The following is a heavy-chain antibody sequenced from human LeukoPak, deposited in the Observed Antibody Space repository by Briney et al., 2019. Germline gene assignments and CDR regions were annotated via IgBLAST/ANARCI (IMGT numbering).Heavy chain of an antibody. CDR3: ARVRYSYGFPHFDY. Sequence: PSETLSLTCTVSGGSISSSSYYWGWIRQPPGKGLEWIGSIYYSGSTYYNPSLKSRVTISVDTSKNQFSLKLSSVTAADTAVYYCARVRYSYGFPHFDYWGQGTLVTVSS. V-gene: IGHV4-39*07. D-gene: IGHD5-18*01. CDR1: GGSISSSSYY. J-gene: IGHJ4*02. CDR2: IYYSGST.